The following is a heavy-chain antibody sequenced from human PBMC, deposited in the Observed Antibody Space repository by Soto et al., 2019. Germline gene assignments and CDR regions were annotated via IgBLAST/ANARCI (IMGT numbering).Heavy chain of an antibody. Sequence: PGGSLRLSCAASGFTFSSYSMNWVRQAPGKGLEWVSYISSSSSTIYYADSVKGRFTISRDNAKNSLYLQMNSLRAEDTAVYYCARVGGEPLLWFGELLSSPHYFDYWGQGTLVTVSS. CDR3: ARVGGEPLLWFGELLSSPHYFDY. J-gene: IGHJ4*02. CDR1: GFTFSSYS. CDR2: ISSSSSTI. D-gene: IGHD3-10*01. V-gene: IGHV3-48*01.